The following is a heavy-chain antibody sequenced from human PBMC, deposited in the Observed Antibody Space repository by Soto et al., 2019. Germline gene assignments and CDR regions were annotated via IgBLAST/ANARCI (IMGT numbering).Heavy chain of an antibody. CDR1: GLPFGNFL. CDR2: IRSQPYGGTA. V-gene: IGHV3-49*03. D-gene: IGHD3-10*01. Sequence: GGSLRLSCTASGLPFGNFLMSWLRQAPGKGMEWVGFIRSQPYGGTAEYAASVRGRFTIPRDDSKGIAYLQMNSLQTEDSGVYYCIGSFPFWGQGTLVTVSS. J-gene: IGHJ4*02. CDR3: IGSFPF.